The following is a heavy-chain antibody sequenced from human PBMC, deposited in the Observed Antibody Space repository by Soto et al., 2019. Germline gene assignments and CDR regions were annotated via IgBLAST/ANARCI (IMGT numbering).Heavy chain of an antibody. J-gene: IGHJ5*02. CDR1: GYTFTSYA. V-gene: IGHV1-3*01. D-gene: IGHD3-3*01. CDR2: INAGNGNT. CDR3: ARDLPHDFWSGPDGFDP. Sequence: GASVKVSCKASGYTFTSYAMHWVRQAPGQRLEWMGWINAGNGNTKYSQKFQGRVTITRDTSASTAYMELSSLRSEDTAVYYCARDLPHDFWSGPDGFDPWGQGTLVTVSS.